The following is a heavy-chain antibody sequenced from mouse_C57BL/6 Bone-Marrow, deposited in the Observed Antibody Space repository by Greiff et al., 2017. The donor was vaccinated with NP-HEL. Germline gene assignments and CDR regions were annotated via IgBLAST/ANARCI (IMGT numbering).Heavy chain of an antibody. CDR2: ISNLAYSI. J-gene: IGHJ3*01. CDR3: ARGGLLRSPAWFAY. CDR1: GFTFSDYG. Sequence: VQLKESGGGLVQPGGSLKLSCAASGFTFSDYGMAWVRQAPRKGPEWVAFISNLAYSIYYVDTVTGRFTISRENAKNTLYLEMSSLRSEDTAMYYCARGGLLRSPAWFAYWGQGTLVTVSA. D-gene: IGHD1-1*01. V-gene: IGHV5-15*01.